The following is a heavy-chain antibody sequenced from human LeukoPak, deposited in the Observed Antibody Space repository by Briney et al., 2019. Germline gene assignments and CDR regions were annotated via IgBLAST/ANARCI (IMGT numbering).Heavy chain of an antibody. D-gene: IGHD3-22*01. Sequence: TLSLTCTVPGGSISSYYWSWIRQPPGKALEWLARIDWDDNKYYSASLETRLTISKDTSKNQVVLTMTNMDPVDTATYYCARTPLNYYDSSGYDAFDIWGHGTMVTVSS. CDR1: GGSISSYYW. J-gene: IGHJ3*02. CDR3: ARTPLNYYDSSGYDAFDI. V-gene: IGHV2-70*11. CDR2: IDWDDNK.